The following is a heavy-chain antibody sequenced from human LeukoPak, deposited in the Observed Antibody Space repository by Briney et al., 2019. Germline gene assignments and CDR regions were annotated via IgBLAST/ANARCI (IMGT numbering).Heavy chain of an antibody. CDR3: ARSYSSSSYFDC. CDR1: GGSISSYY. D-gene: IGHD6-13*01. CDR2: IYYRGST. Sequence: SETLSLTRTVSGGSISSYYWSWIRQPPGKGLEWIGYIYYRGSTNYNPSLKSRVTISVDTSKNQFSLKLSSVTAADTAVYYCARSYSSSSYFDCWGQGTLVTVSS. J-gene: IGHJ4*02. V-gene: IGHV4-59*01.